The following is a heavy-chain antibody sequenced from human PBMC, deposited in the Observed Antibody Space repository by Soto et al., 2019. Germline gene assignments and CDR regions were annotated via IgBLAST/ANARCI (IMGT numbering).Heavy chain of an antibody. CDR2: LKGDESRT. Sequence: EVQLLESGGGFVQPGGSLRLSCVASGFTFSNYWMHWVRQAQGAGLVWVSRLKGDESRTNYANLVKGRFTISRDNARGTLNLQMDRLGAEDKAVYFCSLRIPGYYEFDIWGQGTMVRVSS. V-gene: IGHV3-74*01. CDR1: GFTFSNYW. D-gene: IGHD3-22*01. CDR3: SLRIPGYYEFDI. J-gene: IGHJ3*02.